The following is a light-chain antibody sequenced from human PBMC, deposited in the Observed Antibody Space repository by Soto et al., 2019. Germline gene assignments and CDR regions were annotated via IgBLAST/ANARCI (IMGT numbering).Light chain of an antibody. CDR2: GNS. J-gene: IGLJ2*01. CDR1: SSNIRAGCD. Sequence: QAVLTQPPSVSGAPGQRGAISCTWSSSNIRAGCDVHWYQQHPGTAPKLLIYGNSNRPSGVPDRFSGSKSGTSASLAITGLRAEDEADYYCQSYDSSLSGVVFGGGTQLNVL. V-gene: IGLV1-40*01. CDR3: QSYDSSLSGVV.